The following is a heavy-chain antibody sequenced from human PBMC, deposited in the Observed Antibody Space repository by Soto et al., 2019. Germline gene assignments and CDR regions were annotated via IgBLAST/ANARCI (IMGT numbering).Heavy chain of an antibody. CDR1: GYTFPTYG. CDR3: AREFEGQSSSWPFDY. J-gene: IGHJ4*02. D-gene: IGHD6-13*01. CDR2: ISVYNGFT. Sequence: QVQLVQSGAEVKKPGASVRVSCRASGYTFPTYGIAWVRQAPGQGLEWMGWISVYNGFTHYAQKFQGRVTVTAETSTSTVYMELRSLTSDDTAVYYCAREFEGQSSSWPFDYWGQGTLVTVSS. V-gene: IGHV1-18*01.